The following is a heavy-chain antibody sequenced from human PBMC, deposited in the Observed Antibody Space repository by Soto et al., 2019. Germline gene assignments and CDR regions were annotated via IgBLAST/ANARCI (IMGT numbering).Heavy chain of an antibody. CDR1: GGSFSGYY. CDR2: IYFSGST. Sequence: PSETLSLTCAVYGGSFSGYYWSWIRQPPGKGLEWIGEIYFSGSTYYNPSLQTRVTISLDTSKSQFSLKLNSVTAADSAVYFCGRLEGLATISYYFDFWGQGALVTVSS. V-gene: IGHV4-34*01. D-gene: IGHD3-9*01. CDR3: GRLEGLATISYYFDF. J-gene: IGHJ4*02.